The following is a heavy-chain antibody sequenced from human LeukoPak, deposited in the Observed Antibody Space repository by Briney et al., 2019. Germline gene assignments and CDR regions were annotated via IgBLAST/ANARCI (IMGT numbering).Heavy chain of an antibody. J-gene: IGHJ4*02. CDR3: ASLAVAGLSEGY. CDR2: IYYSGST. CDR1: SGSISSDSYY. V-gene: IGHV4-39*01. Sequence: SSETLSLTCTVSSGSISSDSYYWAWIPQPPGKGLEWIASIYYSGSTYYNPSLKSRVTISVDTSRNQFSLKLSSVTAADTAVYYCASLAVAGLSEGYWGQGTLVIVSS. D-gene: IGHD6-19*01.